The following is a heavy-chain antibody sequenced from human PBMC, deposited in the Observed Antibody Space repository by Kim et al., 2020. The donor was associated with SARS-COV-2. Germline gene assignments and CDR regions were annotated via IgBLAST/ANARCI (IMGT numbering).Heavy chain of an antibody. Sequence: GGSLRLSCAASGFTVSSNYMSWVRQAPGKGLEWVSVIYSGGSTYYADSVKGRFTISRDNSKNTLYLQMNSLRAEDTAVYYCAAGWGSVGSVVRYWGQGTLVTVSS. D-gene: IGHD2-15*01. CDR3: AAGWGSVGSVVRY. J-gene: IGHJ4*02. CDR1: GFTVSSNY. V-gene: IGHV3-53*01. CDR2: IYSGGST.